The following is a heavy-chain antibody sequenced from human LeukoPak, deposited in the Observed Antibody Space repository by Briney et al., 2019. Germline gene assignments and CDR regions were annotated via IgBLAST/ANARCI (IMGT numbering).Heavy chain of an antibody. Sequence: GASVKVSCKASGGTFSSYAISWVRQAPGQGLEWMGGIIPIFGTANYAQKFQGRVTITADKSTSTAYMELSSLRSEDTAVYYCARVSKQQLVLDYYYYMDVWGKGTTVTVSS. J-gene: IGHJ6*03. CDR3: ARVSKQQLVLDYYYYMDV. CDR1: GGTFSSYA. D-gene: IGHD6-13*01. CDR2: IIPIFGTA. V-gene: IGHV1-69*06.